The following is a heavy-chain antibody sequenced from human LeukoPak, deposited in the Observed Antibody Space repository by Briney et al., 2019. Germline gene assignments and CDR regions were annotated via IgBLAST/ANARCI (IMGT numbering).Heavy chain of an antibody. D-gene: IGHD3-16*01. CDR1: GGSISSYY. V-gene: IGHV4-4*09. Sequence: SETLSLTCTVSGGSISSYYWSWIRQPPGKGLEWIGYIYTSGSTNYNPSLKSRVTISVDTSKNQFSLKLSSVTAADTAVYYCARHDGYYYYYMDVWGKGTTVTVSS. CDR3: ARHDGYYYYYMDV. CDR2: IYTSGST. J-gene: IGHJ6*03.